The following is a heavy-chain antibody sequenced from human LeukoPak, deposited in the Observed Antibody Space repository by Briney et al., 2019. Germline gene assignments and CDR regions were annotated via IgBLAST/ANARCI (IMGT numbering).Heavy chain of an antibody. CDR3: ARVSYDGRGALFDY. D-gene: IGHD1-26*01. Sequence: SETLSLTCTVSGGSISSSSYYWGWIRQPPGKGLEWIGSIYYSGSTYYNPSLKSRVTISVDTSKNQFSLKLSSVTAADTAVYYCARVSYDGRGALFDYWGQGTLVTVSS. J-gene: IGHJ4*02. V-gene: IGHV4-39*07. CDR1: GGSISSSSYY. CDR2: IYYSGST.